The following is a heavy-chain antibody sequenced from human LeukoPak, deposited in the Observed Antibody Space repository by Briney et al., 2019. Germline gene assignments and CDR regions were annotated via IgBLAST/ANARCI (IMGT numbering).Heavy chain of an antibody. CDR3: ARDGVGYGDYAFDY. V-gene: IGHV3-33*08. CDR1: GFTFSSYA. CDR2: IWYDGSNK. J-gene: IGHJ4*02. Sequence: GGSLRLSCAASGFTFSSYAMSWVRQAPGKGLEWVAVIWYDGSNKYYADSVKGRFTISRDNSKNTLYLQMNSLRAEDTAVYYCARDGVGYGDYAFDYWGQGTLVTVSS. D-gene: IGHD4-17*01.